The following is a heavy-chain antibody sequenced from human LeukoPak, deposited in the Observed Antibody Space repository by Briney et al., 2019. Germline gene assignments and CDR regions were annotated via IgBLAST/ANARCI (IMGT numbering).Heavy chain of an antibody. Sequence: ASVKVSCKASGYTFTSYDINWVRQATGQGLEWMGWMNPNSGNTGYAQKFQGRVTMTRNTSISTAYMELSSLRSEDTAMYYCARGSTYYDFWSGYLLPAHRTLYHDYWGQGTLVTVSS. J-gene: IGHJ4*02. CDR3: ARGSTYYDFWSGYLLPAHRTLYHDY. CDR1: GYTFTSYD. CDR2: MNPNSGNT. V-gene: IGHV1-8*01. D-gene: IGHD3-3*01.